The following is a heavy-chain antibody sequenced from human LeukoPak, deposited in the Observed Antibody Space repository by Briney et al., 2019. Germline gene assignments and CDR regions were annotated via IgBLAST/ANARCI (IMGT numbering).Heavy chain of an antibody. J-gene: IGHJ6*02. Sequence: GGSLRLSCAASGFTFSSYSMIWVRQAPGKGLEWVSYISSSSTAIYYADSVKGRFTISRDNAKNSLYLQMDSLRDEDTAVYYCARPNCGGTYGMDVWGQGTTVTVSS. V-gene: IGHV3-48*02. D-gene: IGHD2-21*01. CDR3: ARPNCGGTYGMDV. CDR1: GFTFSSYS. CDR2: ISSSSTAI.